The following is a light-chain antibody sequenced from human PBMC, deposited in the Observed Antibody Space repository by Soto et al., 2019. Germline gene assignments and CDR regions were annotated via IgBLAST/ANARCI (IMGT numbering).Light chain of an antibody. CDR1: QSLLHSNGYNY. CDR3: MQALQTPPWT. CDR2: LGS. V-gene: IGKV2-28*01. Sequence: DIVMTQSPLSLPVTPGEPVSISCSSSQSLLHSNGYNYLDWYLQKPGQSPQLLIYLGSNRASGVPDRFSGSGSGTDFTLKISRVGAEDVGVYYCMQALQTPPWTFGQGTKVDIK. J-gene: IGKJ1*01.